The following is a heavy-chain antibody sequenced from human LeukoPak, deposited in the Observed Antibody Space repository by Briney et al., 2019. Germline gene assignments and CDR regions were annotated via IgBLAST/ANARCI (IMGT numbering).Heavy chain of an antibody. CDR3: ARDAPQVPAAGVLAS. CDR2: MYSRGDT. CDR1: GFTVSDNS. V-gene: IGHV3-53*01. D-gene: IGHD6-13*01. J-gene: IGHJ5*02. Sequence: GGSLRLSCAASGFTVSDNSMSWVRQAPGKGLEWVSGMYSRGDTYYANSVKGRFTFSRDISKNTLYLQMNGLRIEDTAMYYCARDAPQVPAAGVLASWGQGTLVIVSS.